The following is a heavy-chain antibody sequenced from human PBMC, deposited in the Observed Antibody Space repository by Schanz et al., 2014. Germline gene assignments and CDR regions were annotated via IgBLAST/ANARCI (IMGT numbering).Heavy chain of an antibody. CDR2: MNPTTGNT. V-gene: IGHV1-8*01. J-gene: IGHJ4*02. Sequence: QVQLVQSGAEVKKPGASVRVSCKASGYSFTTYDVNWVRQATGQGLEWMGWMNPTTGNTGYAQKFQGRVTMTRDTSTSTVYMELSSLRSEDTAVYYCARDGEAAAGCDYWGQGTLVTVSS. CDR1: GYSFTTYD. CDR3: ARDGEAAAGCDY. D-gene: IGHD6-13*01.